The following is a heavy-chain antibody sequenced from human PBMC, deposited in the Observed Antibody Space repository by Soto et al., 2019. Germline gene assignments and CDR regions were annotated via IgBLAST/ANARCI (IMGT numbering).Heavy chain of an antibody. J-gene: IGHJ6*02. D-gene: IGHD2-2*01. CDR2: INAGNGNT. V-gene: IGHV1-3*01. CDR1: GYTFTSYA. CDR3: ARDGCTSGYYYGMDV. Sequence: QVQLVQSGAEVKKPGASVKVSCKASGYTFTSYAIHWVRQAPGQRLEWMGWINAGNGNTKYSQKFQGRVTITRDTSASTAYMELSSLRSEDTAVYYCARDGCTSGYYYGMDVWGQGTTVTVSS.